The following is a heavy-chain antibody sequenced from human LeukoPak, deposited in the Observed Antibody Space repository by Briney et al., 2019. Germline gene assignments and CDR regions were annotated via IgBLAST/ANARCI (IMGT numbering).Heavy chain of an antibody. V-gene: IGHV3-53*01. D-gene: IGHD3-9*01. Sequence: FYTAASPYYAASVKARFTISRHTCNTPLYFKKNSLRADDTAVYYCARVEPVDILTAALDYWGQGTLVTVSS. J-gene: IGHJ4*02. CDR2: FYTAASP. CDR3: ARVEPVDILTAALDY.